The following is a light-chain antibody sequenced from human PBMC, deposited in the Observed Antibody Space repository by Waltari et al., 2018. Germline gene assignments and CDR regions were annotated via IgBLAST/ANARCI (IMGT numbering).Light chain of an antibody. Sequence: QSALTQPAPVSGSPGQSITISCTGTSSDVGGFDYVSWYQQHPNKAPKLLIYDVNNRPSGVSNRFSGSKSGNTDSLTISGLQAEDEADYYCSSYTSRNTLLFGGGTKLTAL. CDR3: SSYTSRNTLL. J-gene: IGLJ2*01. CDR2: DVN. CDR1: SSDVGGFDY. V-gene: IGLV2-14*03.